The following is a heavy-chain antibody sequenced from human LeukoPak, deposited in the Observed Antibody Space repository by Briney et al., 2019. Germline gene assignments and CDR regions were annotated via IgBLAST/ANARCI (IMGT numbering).Heavy chain of an antibody. D-gene: IGHD4-17*01. CDR2: IAFDGSNA. CDR3: SRGRYGDYSRSGYYYGMDV. CDR1: GFTFSSYA. J-gene: IGHJ6*02. V-gene: IGHV3-30-3*01. Sequence: GGSLRLSSAASGFTFSSYAMSWVRQAPGKGLEWVAVIAFDGSNALYADSVKGRFTISRDISKSTLYLEMNSLKAEDSAIYYCSRGRYGDYSRSGYYYGMDVWGQGTTVTVSS.